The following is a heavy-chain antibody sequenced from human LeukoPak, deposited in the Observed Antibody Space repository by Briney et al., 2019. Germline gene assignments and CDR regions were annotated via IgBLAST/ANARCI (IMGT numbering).Heavy chain of an antibody. Sequence: GGSLRLSCAASGFTFSSFDMHWVRQPTGQGLEWVSTIGTASDTYYPGSVEGRFTLSRDNAKNYLYLQMNSLTAGDTAVYYCARGPPRGKYYYMDISGKGTTVTVSS. CDR2: IGTASDT. J-gene: IGHJ6*03. CDR1: GFTFSSFD. D-gene: IGHD1-1*01. CDR3: ARGPPRGKYYYMDI. V-gene: IGHV3-13*01.